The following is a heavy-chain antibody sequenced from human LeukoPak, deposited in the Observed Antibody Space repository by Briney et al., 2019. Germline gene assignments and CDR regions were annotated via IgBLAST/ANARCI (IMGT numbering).Heavy chain of an antibody. V-gene: IGHV4-59*08. J-gene: IGHJ4*02. CDR1: GGSISDDY. CDR2: IHYSGTT. Sequence: PSETLSLTCTVSGGSISDDYWSWLRQPPGEGLEWIAYIHYSGTTNYNPSLRSRVTISIDTSKNQFSLKLSSVTAADTAVYYCARIEDVTRGYNHAYYFDYWGQGTLVTVSS. D-gene: IGHD5-18*01. CDR3: ARIEDVTRGYNHAYYFDY.